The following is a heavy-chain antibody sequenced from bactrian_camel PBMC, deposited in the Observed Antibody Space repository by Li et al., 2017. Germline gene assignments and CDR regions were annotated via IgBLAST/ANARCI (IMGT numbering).Heavy chain of an antibody. J-gene: IGHJ4*01. Sequence: QVQLVESGGGSVQAGGSLRLSCVISGDTSKDNCVGWFRQTPGKEREGIVSISSFGRPWFYADSVRGRFTISRDSAKNTVDLQMDGLIPADTAMYVCAAATSCGTIGQRGRALRAEGRGTQVTVS. D-gene: IGHD4*01. V-gene: IGHV3S60*01. CDR2: ISSFGRPW. CDR1: GDTSKDNC.